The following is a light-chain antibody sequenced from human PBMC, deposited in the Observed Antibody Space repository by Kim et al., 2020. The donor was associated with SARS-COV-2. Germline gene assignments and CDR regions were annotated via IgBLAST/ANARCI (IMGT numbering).Light chain of an antibody. CDR3: ATWDYSLNGWV. CDR2: NDK. V-gene: IGLV1-44*01. CDR1: RPNVGSHI. J-gene: IGLJ3*02. Sequence: GQRVTMSGAGSRPNVGSHIVNWFQQLPGTAPKLLLYNDKRRPSGVPDRFSGSRSGTSASLAISGLQSEDEADYYCATWDYSLNGWVFGGGTQLTVL.